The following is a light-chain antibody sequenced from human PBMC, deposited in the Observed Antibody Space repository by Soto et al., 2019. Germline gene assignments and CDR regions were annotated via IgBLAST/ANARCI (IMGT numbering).Light chain of an antibody. J-gene: IGLJ1*01. CDR1: SIDVGGYKF. V-gene: IGLV2-11*01. Sequence: QSVLTQPRSVSGSPRQSVTISCTGTSIDVGGYKFVSWYQQHPGKAPKLMIYDVSKRPSGVPDRFSGSKSGNTASLTISGLQAEDEADYYCCSYAGSYTYVFGTGTKLTVL. CDR2: DVS. CDR3: CSYAGSYTYV.